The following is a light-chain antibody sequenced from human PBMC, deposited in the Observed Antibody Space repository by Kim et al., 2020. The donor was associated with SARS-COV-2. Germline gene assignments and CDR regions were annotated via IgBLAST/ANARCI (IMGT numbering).Light chain of an antibody. CDR1: QSAAPNR. Sequence: LSPGERATLSGRASQSAAPNRLAWFQQKPGQVPRLLIYGTSSRATGIPDRCSASESGTDFTLTISRLEPEDFAVYFCQQYDRPPFTFGQGTKLEI. V-gene: IGKV3-20*01. CDR2: GTS. CDR3: QQYDRPPFT. J-gene: IGKJ2*01.